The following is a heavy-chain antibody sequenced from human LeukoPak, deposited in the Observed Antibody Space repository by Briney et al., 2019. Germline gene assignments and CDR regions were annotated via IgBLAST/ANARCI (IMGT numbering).Heavy chain of an antibody. CDR1: GSTFSTYW. CDR2: IGTDGSST. CDR3: ARVGGSPYFDY. J-gene: IGHJ4*02. D-gene: IGHD1-26*01. V-gene: IGHV3-74*01. Sequence: PGGSLRLSCAASGSTFSTYWMHWVRQVPGKGLVWVSRIGTDGSSTSYADSVRGRFTISRDNAKNTLYLQMNSLRAEDTAVYYCARVGGSPYFDYWGQGSLVTVSS.